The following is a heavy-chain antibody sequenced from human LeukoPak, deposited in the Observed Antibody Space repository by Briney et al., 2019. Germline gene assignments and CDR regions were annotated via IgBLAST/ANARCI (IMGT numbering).Heavy chain of an antibody. CDR3: ARVASSGWLGFFDY. CDR1: GGSLSSTTYY. J-gene: IGHJ4*02. CDR2: IYYSGST. D-gene: IGHD6-19*01. Sequence: SETLSLTCTVSGGSLSSTTYYWGWIRQPPGKGLEWIGTIYYSGSTYYNPSLKSRITISVDTSKNQFSLKLSSVTAADTAVYYCARVASSGWLGFFDYWGQGTLVTVSS. V-gene: IGHV4-39*07.